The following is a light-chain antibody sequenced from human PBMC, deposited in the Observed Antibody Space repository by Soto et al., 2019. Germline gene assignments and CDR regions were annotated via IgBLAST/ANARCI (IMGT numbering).Light chain of an antibody. J-gene: IGLJ3*02. CDR3: QTWGTGTVV. CDR1: SGHSSYDSSYA. V-gene: IGLV4-69*01. Sequence: QLVLTQSPSASASLGASVKLTCTLSSGHSSYDSSYAIAWHQQQPEKGPRYLMKLNTDGSHTKGDGIPDRFSGSSSGAERYLTISSLQSEDEADYYCQTWGTGTVVFGGGTKVTVL. CDR2: LNTDGSH.